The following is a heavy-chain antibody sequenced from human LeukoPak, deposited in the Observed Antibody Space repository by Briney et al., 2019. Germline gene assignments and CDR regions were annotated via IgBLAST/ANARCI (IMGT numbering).Heavy chain of an antibody. CDR3: ATYPYYGGNSYFQH. V-gene: IGHV1-69-2*01. Sequence: ASVKISCKVSGYTFTDYYMHWVQQAPGKGLEWMGLVDPEDGETIYAEKFQGRVTITADTSTDTAYMELSSLGSEDTAVYYCATYPYYGGNSYFQHWGQGTLVTVSS. J-gene: IGHJ1*01. D-gene: IGHD4-23*01. CDR1: GYTFTDYY. CDR2: VDPEDGET.